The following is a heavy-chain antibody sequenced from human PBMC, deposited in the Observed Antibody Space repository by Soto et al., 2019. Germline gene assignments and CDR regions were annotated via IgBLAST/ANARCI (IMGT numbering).Heavy chain of an antibody. CDR1: GGTLSSYS. CDR3: AREVPHDYGDYVGTFDI. CDR2: IIPILDVP. D-gene: IGHD4-17*01. J-gene: IGHJ3*02. Sequence: QVHLVQSGAEVKKPGSSVKVSCKASGGTLSSYSISWVRQDPGQGLEWMGRIIPILDVPNYVQKFQSRVKFTADKSTNTAYLEVISLRSEDMAVYYCAREVPHDYGDYVGTFDIWGQGTMVTFSS. V-gene: IGHV1-69*08.